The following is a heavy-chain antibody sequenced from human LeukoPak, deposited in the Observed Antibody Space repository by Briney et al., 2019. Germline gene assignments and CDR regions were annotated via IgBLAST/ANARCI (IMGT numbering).Heavy chain of an antibody. CDR3: ARMDRWNFDY. CDR2: TYYRSRWYN. V-gene: IGHV6-1*01. J-gene: IGHJ4*02. Sequence: SQTLSLTCAISGGSVSSNTAAWNWIRQSPSRGLEWLGRTYYRSRWYNDYAVSVKSRVTINPDTSKNQFSLQLDSVTPEDTALYYCARMDRWNFDYWGQGTLVTVSS. D-gene: IGHD1-1*01. CDR1: GGSVSSNTAA.